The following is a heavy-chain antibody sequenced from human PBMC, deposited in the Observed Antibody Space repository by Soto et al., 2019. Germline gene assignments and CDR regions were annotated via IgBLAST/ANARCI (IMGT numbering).Heavy chain of an antibody. J-gene: IGHJ4*02. CDR1: GFSLSTSAVG. V-gene: IGHV2-5*02. Sequence: QITLKESGPPLVKPTQTLTLTCTFSGFSLSTSAVGVGGIRQPPGKALAWFTVIYGDDDKRSSPSLRSRLTITKDTSKNQVVLTMTNMDPVDTATYYCAHRHRDLAGLFDSWGQGTLVTVSS. CDR2: IYGDDDK. CDR3: AHRHRDLAGLFDS.